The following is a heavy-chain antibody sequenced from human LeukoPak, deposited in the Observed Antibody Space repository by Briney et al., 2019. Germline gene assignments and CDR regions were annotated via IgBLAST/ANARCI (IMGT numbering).Heavy chain of an antibody. J-gene: IGHJ4*02. V-gene: IGHV3-21*01. CDR3: ARSAYPGNSVIED. D-gene: IGHD4-23*01. CDR2: ISSSGSYI. CDR1: GFTFGSYS. Sequence: KTGGSLRLSCAASGFTFGSYSVDWVRQAPGKGLAWVSSISSSGSYIYYADSAKGRFTISRDNAKNTLYLQMNSLRAEDTAVYYCARSAYPGNSVIEDWGRGTLVTVSS.